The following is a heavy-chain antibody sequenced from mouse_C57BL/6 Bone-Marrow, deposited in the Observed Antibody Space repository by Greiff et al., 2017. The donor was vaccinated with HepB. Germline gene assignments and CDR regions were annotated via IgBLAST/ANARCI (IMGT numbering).Heavy chain of an antibody. CDR3: ARDPPYYYGSSPFAY. CDR1: GYTFTSYG. Sequence: QVMLVESGAELARPGASVKLSCKASGYTFTSYGISWVKQRTGQGLEWIGEIYPRSGNTYYNEKFKGKATLTADKSSSTAYMELRSLTSENSAVYFCARDPPYYYGSSPFAYWGQGTLVTVSA. CDR2: IYPRSGNT. V-gene: IGHV1-81*01. D-gene: IGHD1-1*01. J-gene: IGHJ3*01.